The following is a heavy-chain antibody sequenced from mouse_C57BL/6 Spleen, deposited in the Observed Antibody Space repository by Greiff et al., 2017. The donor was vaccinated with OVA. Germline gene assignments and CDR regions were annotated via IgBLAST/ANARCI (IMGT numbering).Heavy chain of an antibody. CDR2: ISSGGSYT. CDR1: GFTFSSYG. J-gene: IGHJ3*01. D-gene: IGHD2-4*01. Sequence: DVKLVESGGDLVKPGGSLKLSCAASGFTFSSYGMSWVRQTPDKRLEWVATISSGGSYTYYPDSVKGRFTISRDNAKNTLYLQMSSLKSEDTAMYYCASDYDGFAYWGQGTLVTVSA. CDR3: ASDYDGFAY. V-gene: IGHV5-6*02.